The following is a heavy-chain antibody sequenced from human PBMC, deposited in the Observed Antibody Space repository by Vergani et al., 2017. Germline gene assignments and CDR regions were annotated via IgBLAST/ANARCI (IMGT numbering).Heavy chain of an antibody. CDR1: GGTFSSYA. CDR3: ARARANYGDYPPFYSYSMHV. V-gene: IGHV1-69*12. CDR2: IIPIFGTA. D-gene: IGHD4-17*01. J-gene: IGHJ6*03. Sequence: QVEWVQSGAEVKKPGSSVKVSCKASGGTFSSYAISWVRQAPGQGLEWRGGIIPIFGTANYAQKFQGRVTITADESTSTAYMELSSLRSEDTAVYYCARARANYGDYPPFYSYSMHVWGKGTTVTVSS.